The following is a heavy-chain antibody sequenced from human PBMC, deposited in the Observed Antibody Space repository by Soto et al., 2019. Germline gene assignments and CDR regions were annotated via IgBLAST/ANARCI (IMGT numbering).Heavy chain of an antibody. CDR3: ARPFPDNTYYCYGMDV. CDR1: GFAFSSYW. V-gene: IGHV3-74*01. Sequence: EVQLVESGGGLVQPGGSLRLSCAASGFAFSSYWMHWVRQAPGKGLVWVSRINSDGSSTSYADSVKGRFTISRDNAKNTLYLQMNSLRAEDTAVYYCARPFPDNTYYCYGMDVWGQGTTVTVSS. D-gene: IGHD1-1*01. J-gene: IGHJ6*02. CDR2: INSDGSST.